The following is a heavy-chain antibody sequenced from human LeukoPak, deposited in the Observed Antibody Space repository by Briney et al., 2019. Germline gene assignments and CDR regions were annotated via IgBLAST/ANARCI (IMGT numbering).Heavy chain of an antibody. CDR1: GGSISSYY. D-gene: IGHD3-9*01. V-gene: IGHV4-59*08. Sequence: PSETLSLTCAVSGGSISSYYWSWIRQPPGKGLEWIGYIYYSGSTNYNPSLKSRVTISVDTSKNQFSLKLSSVTAADTAVYYCARHPRILTGYYYPGAFDIWGQGTMVTVSS. J-gene: IGHJ3*02. CDR2: IYYSGST. CDR3: ARHPRILTGYYYPGAFDI.